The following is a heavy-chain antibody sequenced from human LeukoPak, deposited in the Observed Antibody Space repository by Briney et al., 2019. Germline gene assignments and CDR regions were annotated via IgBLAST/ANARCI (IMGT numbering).Heavy chain of an antibody. CDR2: IIPILGIA. D-gene: IGHD6-19*01. CDR1: GGTFSSYA. CDR3: ARSNRGIAVAGRDNWFDP. J-gene: IGHJ5*02. V-gene: IGHV1-69*04. Sequence: ASVKVSCKASGGTFSSYAISWVRQAPGQGLEWMGRIIPILGIANYAQKFQGRVTITADKSTSTAYMELSSLRSEDTAVYYCARSNRGIAVAGRDNWFDPWGQGTLVTVSS.